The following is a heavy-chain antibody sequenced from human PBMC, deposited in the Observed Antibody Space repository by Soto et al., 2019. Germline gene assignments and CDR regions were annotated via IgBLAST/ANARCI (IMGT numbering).Heavy chain of an antibody. D-gene: IGHD2-2*01. CDR1: GYTFTGYY. J-gene: IGHJ6*02. Sequence: ASVKVSCKASGYTFTGYYMHWVRQAPGQGLEWMGWINPNSGGTNYAQKFQGRVTMTRDTSISTADMELSRLRSDDTAVYYCARAASCSSTSCYIQEDVWGQGTTVTVSS. CDR2: INPNSGGT. V-gene: IGHV1-2*02. CDR3: ARAASCSSTSCYIQEDV.